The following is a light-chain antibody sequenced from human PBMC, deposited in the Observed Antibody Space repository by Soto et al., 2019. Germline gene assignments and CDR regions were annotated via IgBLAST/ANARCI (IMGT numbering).Light chain of an antibody. V-gene: IGKV1-5*01. J-gene: IGKJ4*01. CDR2: DAS. CDR3: QQYIRWPLT. CDR1: QSASTF. Sequence: DIQMTQSPSTLSASVGDRVTITCRASQSASTFLAWYQQKPGQAPKLLIYDASTLQSGVPSRFSASGSGTEFTLTISSLQSEDFAVYYCQQYIRWPLTFGGGTKVDI.